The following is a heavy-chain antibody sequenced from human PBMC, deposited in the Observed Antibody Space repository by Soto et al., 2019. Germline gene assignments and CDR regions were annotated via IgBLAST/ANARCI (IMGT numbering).Heavy chain of an antibody. CDR2: ISSSSSYI. V-gene: IGHV3-21*01. CDR1: GFTFSSYS. D-gene: IGHD3-3*01. Sequence: EVQLVESGGGLVKPGGSLRLSCAASGFTFSSYSMNWVRQAPGKGLEWVSSISSSSSYIYYADSVKGRFTISRDNAKNSLYLQMTSLRAEDTAVYYCARTYYDFWSGHPIGAQDAFDIWGQGTMVTVSS. CDR3: ARTYYDFWSGHPIGAQDAFDI. J-gene: IGHJ3*02.